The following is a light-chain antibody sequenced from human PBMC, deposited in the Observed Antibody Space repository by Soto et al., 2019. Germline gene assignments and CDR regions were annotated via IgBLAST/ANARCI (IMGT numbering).Light chain of an antibody. CDR2: GAS. CDR1: QSVSSN. CDR3: QQYNNWPPVT. V-gene: IGKV3-15*01. Sequence: EIVMTQSPATLSVSPGERATLSCRASQSVSSNLAWYQQKPGQATRLLIYGASTRATGIPARFSGSGSGTEFTHTISRLQSEDFAVYYCQQYNNWPPVTFGGGTKVEIK. J-gene: IGKJ4*01.